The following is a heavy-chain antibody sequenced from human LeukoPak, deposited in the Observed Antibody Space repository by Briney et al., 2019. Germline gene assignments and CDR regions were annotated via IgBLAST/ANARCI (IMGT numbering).Heavy chain of an antibody. Sequence: PGGSLRLSCAASGFTFSSYGMHWVRQAPGKGLEWVAVISYDGSNKYYADSVKGRFTISRDNSKNTLYLQMNSLRAEDTAVYYCAKADYGDYYYYYGMDVWGQGTTVTVSS. J-gene: IGHJ6*02. D-gene: IGHD4-17*01. CDR3: AKADYGDYYYYYGMDV. V-gene: IGHV3-30*18. CDR1: GFTFSSYG. CDR2: ISYDGSNK.